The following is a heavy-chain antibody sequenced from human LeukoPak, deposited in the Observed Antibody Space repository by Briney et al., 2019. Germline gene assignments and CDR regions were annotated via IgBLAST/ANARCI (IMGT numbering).Heavy chain of an antibody. V-gene: IGHV3-20*04. CDR3: ARGGAAAATDY. CDR1: GFTFDDYG. CDR2: INWNGGST. Sequence: GGSLRLSXAASGFTFDDYGMSWVRQSPGKGLEWVSGINWNGGSTCYADSVKGRFTISRDNAKNSLYLQMNSLRAEDTALYYCARGGAAAATDYWGQGTLVTVSS. J-gene: IGHJ4*02. D-gene: IGHD6-13*01.